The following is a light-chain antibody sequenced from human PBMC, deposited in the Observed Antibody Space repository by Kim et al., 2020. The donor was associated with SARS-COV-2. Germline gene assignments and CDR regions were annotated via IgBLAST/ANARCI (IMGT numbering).Light chain of an antibody. CDR3: SSYSSSSTLV. V-gene: IGLV2-14*01. CDR1: SSDVGGYNY. Sequence: QSALTQPASVSGSPGQSITISCTGTSSDVGGYNYVSWYQQHPGKAPKLMLYDVSKWPSGTSNRFSGSKSGNTASLTISGLQADDEADYYCSSYSSSSTLVFGGGTKLTVL. CDR2: DVS. J-gene: IGLJ2*01.